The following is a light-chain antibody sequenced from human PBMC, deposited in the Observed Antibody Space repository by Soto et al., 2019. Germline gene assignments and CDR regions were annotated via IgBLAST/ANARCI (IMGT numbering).Light chain of an antibody. CDR3: GAWDDSLNGWV. V-gene: IGLV1-44*01. CDR2: SSN. Sequence: QLVLTQPPSASGTPGQRVTISCSGSSSNIGSNTVNWYQQLPGTAPKLLIYSSNQRPSGVPDRFSGSKSGTSASLAISGLQSEDEADYYCGAWDDSLNGWVFGGGTKLTV. CDR1: SSNIGSNT. J-gene: IGLJ3*02.